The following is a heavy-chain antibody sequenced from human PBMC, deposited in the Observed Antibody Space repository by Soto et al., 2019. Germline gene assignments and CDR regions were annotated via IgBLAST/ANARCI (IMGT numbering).Heavy chain of an antibody. J-gene: IGHJ3*02. CDR1: GFTFSSDA. Sequence: GGSLRLSCAASGFTFSSDAMHWVRRAPGKGLEWVAFIWNDGSNKHYADSVKGRFIISRDNSENTLYLQMNSLRAEDTAVYFCARDPGGSGYAFDMWGQGTMVTVSS. V-gene: IGHV3-33*01. CDR3: ARDPGGSGYAFDM. CDR2: IWNDGSNK. D-gene: IGHD6-25*01.